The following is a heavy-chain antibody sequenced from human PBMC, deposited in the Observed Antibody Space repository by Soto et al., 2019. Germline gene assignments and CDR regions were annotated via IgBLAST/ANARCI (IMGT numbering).Heavy chain of an antibody. Sequence: SETLSLTCTVSGGSITTSDYSWSWIRQPPGRGLEWIGSIYHTGATHYIPSLKSRLTMSLDKSKNHFSLDLTSVTAADTALYYCVRERTIFGVAPGGGVDVWGQGTTVTVSS. CDR3: VRERTIFGVAPGGGVDV. J-gene: IGHJ6*02. CDR1: GGSITTSDYS. V-gene: IGHV4-30-2*01. CDR2: IYHTGAT. D-gene: IGHD3-3*01.